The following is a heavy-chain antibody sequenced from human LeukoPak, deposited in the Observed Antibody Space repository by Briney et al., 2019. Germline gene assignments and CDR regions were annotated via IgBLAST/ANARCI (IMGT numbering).Heavy chain of an antibody. J-gene: IGHJ4*02. Sequence: ASVKVSCKASGYTFTSYAMHWVRQATGQRLEWMGWINAGNGNTKYSQKFQGRVTITRDTSASTAYMELSSLRSEDTAVYYCARVDSSGWFIFDYWGQGTLVTVSS. V-gene: IGHV1-3*01. CDR2: INAGNGNT. D-gene: IGHD6-19*01. CDR1: GYTFTSYA. CDR3: ARVDSSGWFIFDY.